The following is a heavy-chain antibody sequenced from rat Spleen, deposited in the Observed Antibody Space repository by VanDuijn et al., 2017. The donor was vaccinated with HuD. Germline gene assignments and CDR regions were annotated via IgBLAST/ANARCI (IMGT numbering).Heavy chain of an antibody. D-gene: IGHD1-9*01. CDR3: ARLGIDGYNLRNWFAY. J-gene: IGHJ3*01. V-gene: IGHV5-22*01. CDR2: INYEGRSI. Sequence: EVQLVESGGGLVQPGRSLKLSCAASGFTFRNYYMAWVRQAPKKGLEWVASINYEGRSIYYGDSVKGRFTISKDNTKRNLYLQMDSLRSEDTATYYCARLGIDGYNLRNWFAYWGQGTLVTVSS. CDR1: GFTFRNYY.